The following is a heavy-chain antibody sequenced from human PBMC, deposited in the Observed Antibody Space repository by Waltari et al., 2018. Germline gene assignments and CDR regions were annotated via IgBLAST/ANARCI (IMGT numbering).Heavy chain of an antibody. CDR1: GFTFSSDW. V-gene: IGHV3-7*04. CDR3: ARGRLWGFDL. CDR2: IKQDASEK. J-gene: IGHJ4*02. D-gene: IGHD3-16*01. Sequence: EEQLVESGGGLVQPGGSLRLSCAASGFTFSSDWMCWCRQAPGKGLGWGANIKQDASEKHYVDSLKGRITVSRDNAKNSLYLDMDSLRAEDTAVYYCARGRLWGFDLWGQGTLVTVSS.